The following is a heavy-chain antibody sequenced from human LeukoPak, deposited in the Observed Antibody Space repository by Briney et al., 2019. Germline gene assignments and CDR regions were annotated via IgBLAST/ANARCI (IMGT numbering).Heavy chain of an antibody. V-gene: IGHV3-23*01. CDR2: ISSSGGRT. J-gene: IGHJ4*02. D-gene: IGHD1-1*01. Sequence: PGGSLRLSCAASGFTFSSYGMSWVRQAPGKGLEWVSAISSSGGRTDNADSVKGRFTISRDNSKNTLYLQMNSLRAEDTAVYYCATTKRDYWGQGTLVTVSS. CDR1: GFTFSSYG. CDR3: ATTKRDY.